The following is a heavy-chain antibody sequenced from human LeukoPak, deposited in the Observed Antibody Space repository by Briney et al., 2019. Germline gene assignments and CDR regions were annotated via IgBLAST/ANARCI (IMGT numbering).Heavy chain of an antibody. CDR3: ARGPGYFDY. Sequence: GESLKISCKGSGYSFTRYWIGGLRRLPGKALEWMGIIYPGDSDARYSPSFQGQVTISADKSISTAYLQWSSLKASDTAMYYCARGPGYFDYWGQGTLVTVSS. CDR1: GYSFTRYW. J-gene: IGHJ4*02. V-gene: IGHV5-51*01. CDR2: IYPGDSDA.